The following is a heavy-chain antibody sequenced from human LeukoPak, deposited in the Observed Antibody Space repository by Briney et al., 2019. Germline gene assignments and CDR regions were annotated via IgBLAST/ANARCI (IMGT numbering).Heavy chain of an antibody. CDR1: GGSISSDY. CDR3: ARHPLWWDY. Sequence: SETLSLTCTVSGGSISSDYWSWIRQPPGKRLEWIGYIYYSGSTNYNPSLKSRATISVDTSKNQFSLKLSSVTAADTAVYYCARHPLWWDYWGQGTLVTVSS. CDR2: IYYSGST. V-gene: IGHV4-59*01. J-gene: IGHJ4*02. D-gene: IGHD4/OR15-4a*01.